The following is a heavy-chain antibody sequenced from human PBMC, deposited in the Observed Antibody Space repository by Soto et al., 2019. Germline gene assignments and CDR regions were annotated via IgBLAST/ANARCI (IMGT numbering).Heavy chain of an antibody. CDR3: TTGVTSRGMDV. CDR1: GLTFSNAW. V-gene: IGHV3-15*01. CDR2: IKTKTDGGTT. J-gene: IGHJ6*02. D-gene: IGHD2-21*02. Sequence: EVQLVESGGGLVKPGGSLRLSCAASGLTFSNAWMSWVRQAPGKGLEWVGRIKTKTDGGTTDYAAPVKGRFTISRDDSKNTLYLQMNSLTTEDTAVYYCTTGVTSRGMDVWGQGTTVTVSS.